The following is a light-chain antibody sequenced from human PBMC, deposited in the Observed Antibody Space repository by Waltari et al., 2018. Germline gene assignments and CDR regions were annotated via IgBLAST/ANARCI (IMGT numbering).Light chain of an antibody. CDR1: SSDIGTYNY. V-gene: IGLV2-8*01. CDR3: SSNAGSNNFVVFGGVL. Sequence: QSALTQPPSASGSPGQSVTISCTGTSSDIGTYNYVSWYQQHPGKVPKLIIYEVNKRPSGVPDRFSGSKSGNMASLTVSGLQAEDEADYYCSSNAGSNNFVVFGGVLFGGGTKLTVL. J-gene: IGLJ2*01. CDR2: EVN.